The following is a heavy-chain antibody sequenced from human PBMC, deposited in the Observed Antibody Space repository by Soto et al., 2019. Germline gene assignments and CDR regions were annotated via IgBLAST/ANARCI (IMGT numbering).Heavy chain of an antibody. V-gene: IGHV5-51*01. J-gene: IGHJ6*02. Sequence: GESLKLSCKGSGYSFTSYWIGWVRQMPGKGLEWMGIIYPGDSDTRYSPSFQGHVTISADKSISTAYLQWSSLKASDTAMYYCARHGTYYDFWSGYYYSLYYYYVMDVWGPGTPVTV. CDR1: GYSFTSYW. CDR3: ARHGTYYDFWSGYYYSLYYYYVMDV. CDR2: IYPGDSDT. D-gene: IGHD3-3*01.